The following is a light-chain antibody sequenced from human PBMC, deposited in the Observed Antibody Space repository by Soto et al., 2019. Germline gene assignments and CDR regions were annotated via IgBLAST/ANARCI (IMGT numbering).Light chain of an antibody. V-gene: IGLV1-51*01. CDR1: TSNIGDNY. Sequence: QAVVTQPPSVSAAPGQGVTVSCSGNTSNIGDNYVSWYQQLPGTAPKLLIYDNNRRPSRISDRFSGSKSGSSATLGITGLQTGDEADYYCGTWDNSLRAYVFGSATKVTVL. CDR3: GTWDNSLRAYV. J-gene: IGLJ1*01. CDR2: DNN.